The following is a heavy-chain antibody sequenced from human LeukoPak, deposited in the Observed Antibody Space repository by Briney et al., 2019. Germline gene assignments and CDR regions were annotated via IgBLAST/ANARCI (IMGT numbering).Heavy chain of an antibody. J-gene: IGHJ5*02. CDR3: ARGSSIVLMAYARRTNWFDP. V-gene: IGHV4-34*01. D-gene: IGHD2-8*01. CDR2: INHSGST. Sequence: PSETLSLTCAVYGGSFSGYYWSWIRQPPGRGLEWIGEINHSGSTNYNPSLKSRVTISVDTSKNQFSLKLSSVTAADTAVYYCARGSSIVLMAYARRTNWFDPWGQGTLVTVSS. CDR1: GGSFSGYY.